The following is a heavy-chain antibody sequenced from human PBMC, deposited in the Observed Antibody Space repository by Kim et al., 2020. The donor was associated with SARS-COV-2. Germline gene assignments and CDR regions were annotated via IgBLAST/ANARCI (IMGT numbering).Heavy chain of an antibody. CDR1: GFTFSSYD. Sequence: GGSLRLSCAASGFTFSSYDMHWVRQATGKGLEWVSAISTAGDTYYPGSVKGRFTISRENAKNSLFLQMNSLRPGDTAVYYCARGIRGGGGNGYRYFDYWGQGTLVTVSS. J-gene: IGHJ4*02. D-gene: IGHD2-21*01. V-gene: IGHV3-13*01. CDR2: ISTAGDT. CDR3: ARGIRGGGGNGYRYFDY.